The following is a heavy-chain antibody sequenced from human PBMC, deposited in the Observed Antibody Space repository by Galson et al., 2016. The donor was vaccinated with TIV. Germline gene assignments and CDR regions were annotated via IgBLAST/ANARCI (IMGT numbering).Heavy chain of an antibody. V-gene: IGHV3-33*08. CDR3: ARQWQSYYLDY. J-gene: IGHJ4*02. D-gene: IGHD6-19*01. Sequence: SLRLSCAASGFTFGSYGMHWVRQAPGKGLEWVAMISHDRSDKYYGDSVKGRFTISRDNSKNNLYLQMNSLTAEDTAVYYCARQWQSYYLDYWGRGTLVTVSS. CDR1: GFTFGSYG. CDR2: ISHDRSDK.